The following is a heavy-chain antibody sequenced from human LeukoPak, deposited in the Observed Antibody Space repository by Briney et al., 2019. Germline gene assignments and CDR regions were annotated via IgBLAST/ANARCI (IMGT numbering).Heavy chain of an antibody. CDR1: GFTFSSYD. D-gene: IGHD6-13*01. CDR2: IGTAGDP. V-gene: IGHV3-13*05. Sequence: GGSLRLSCAASGFTFSSYDMHWVRPATGKGLEWVSAIGTAGDPYYPGSVKGRFSISRENAKISLYLQMNSLRAGDTAVYYCARGKGLGWHSSSFGSLGREGYFYYWGQGTLVTVSS. J-gene: IGHJ4*02. CDR3: ARGKGLGWHSSSFGSLGREGYFYY.